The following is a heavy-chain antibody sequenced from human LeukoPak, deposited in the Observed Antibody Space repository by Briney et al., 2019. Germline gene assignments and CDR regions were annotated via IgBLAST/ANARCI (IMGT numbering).Heavy chain of an antibody. CDR3: ARAPSEIGGYYPEYFRH. CDR2: IKSDGRT. V-gene: IGHV3-74*01. Sequence: GGSLRLSCAAAGFTFSNYWMHWVRQAPGKGLVWVSRIKSDGRTNYADSVKGRFTISRDNAKNTVSLQMNSLRAEDTGVYYCARAPSEIGGYYPEYFRHWGQGTLVIVSS. CDR1: GFTFSNYW. D-gene: IGHD3-22*01. J-gene: IGHJ1*01.